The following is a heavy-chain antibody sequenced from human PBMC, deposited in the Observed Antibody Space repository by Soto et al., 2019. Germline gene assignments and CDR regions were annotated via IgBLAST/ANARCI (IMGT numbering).Heavy chain of an antibody. Sequence: QITLKESGPTLVKPTQTLTLTCTFSGFSLSTSGVGVGWIRQPPGKALEWLALIYWDDDKRYSPSLKSRLTITKDTSKNRVVLTMTNMDPVDTATYYCAHSGIVVVPAAMLFDYWGQGTLVTVSS. V-gene: IGHV2-5*02. CDR3: AHSGIVVVPAAMLFDY. CDR1: GFSLSTSGVG. J-gene: IGHJ4*02. CDR2: IYWDDDK. D-gene: IGHD2-2*01.